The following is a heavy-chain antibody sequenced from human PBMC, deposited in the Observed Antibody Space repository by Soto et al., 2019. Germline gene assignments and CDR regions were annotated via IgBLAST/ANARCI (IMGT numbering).Heavy chain of an antibody. CDR2: ICHSGST. J-gene: IGHJ4*02. Sequence: SETLSLTCTVSGGSISSYSWNWIRQSPGKGLEWIAYICHSGSTNYNPSLKSRLTISVDTSKNQFSLKLSSVTAADTAVYYCAGSIVATRRFDYWGQGTLVTVSS. D-gene: IGHD5-12*01. CDR1: GGSISSYS. CDR3: AGSIVATRRFDY. V-gene: IGHV4-59*08.